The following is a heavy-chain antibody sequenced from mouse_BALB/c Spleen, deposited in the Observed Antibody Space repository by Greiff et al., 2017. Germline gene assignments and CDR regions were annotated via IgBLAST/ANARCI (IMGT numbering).Heavy chain of an antibody. CDR2: IFPGSGNT. V-gene: IGHV1-66*01. J-gene: IGHJ2*01. CDR1: GYSFTSYY. CDR3: ARRPYLDFDY. Sequence: QVQLKQSGPELVKPGASVKISCKASGYSFTSYYIHWVKQRPGQGLEWIGWIFPGSGNTKYNEKFKGKATLTADTSSSTAYMQLSSLTSEDSAVYFCARRPYLDFDYWGQGTTLTVSS. D-gene: IGHD2-10*01.